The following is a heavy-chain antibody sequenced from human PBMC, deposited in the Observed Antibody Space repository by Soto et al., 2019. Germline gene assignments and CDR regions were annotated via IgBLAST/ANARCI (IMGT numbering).Heavy chain of an antibody. J-gene: IGHJ4*02. CDR2: IISSGSFT. V-gene: IGHV3-21*04. CDR3: AKDATRTSGWYYFDY. D-gene: IGHD6-19*01. Sequence: GGSLRLSCAASGFSFSNDNMNWIRQAPGKGLEWVSSIISSGSFTYYADSVKGRFTISRDNAKNSLYLQMDSLRADDTAVYYCAKDATRTSGWYYFDYWGQGTLVTVSS. CDR1: GFSFSNDN.